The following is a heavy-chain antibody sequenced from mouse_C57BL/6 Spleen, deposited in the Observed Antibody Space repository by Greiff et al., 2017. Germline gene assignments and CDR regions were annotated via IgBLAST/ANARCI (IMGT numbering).Heavy chain of an antibody. CDR2: IDPETGGT. CDR3: TRCSSYDYAMDY. J-gene: IGHJ4*01. D-gene: IGHD1-1*01. CDR1: GYTFTDYE. V-gene: IGHV1-15*01. Sequence: VQLQQSGAELVRPGASVTLSCKASGYTFTDYEMHWVKQTPVHGLEWIGAIDPETGGTAYNQKFKGKAILTADKSSSTAYMERRSLTSEDSAVYYCTRCSSYDYAMDYWGQGTSVTVSS.